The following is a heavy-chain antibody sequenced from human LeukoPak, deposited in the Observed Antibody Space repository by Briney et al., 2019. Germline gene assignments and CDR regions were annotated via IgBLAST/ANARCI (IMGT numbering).Heavy chain of an antibody. J-gene: IGHJ4*02. CDR1: GYTFTCYG. CDR2: ISAYNGNT. CDR3: ARDKAAAGLLDY. D-gene: IGHD6-13*01. V-gene: IGHV1-18*01. Sequence: ASVKVSCKASGYTFTCYGISWVRQAPGQGLEWMGWISAYNGNTNYAQKLQGRVTMTTDTSTSTAYMELRSLRSDDTAVYYCARDKAAAGLLDYWGQGTLVTVSS.